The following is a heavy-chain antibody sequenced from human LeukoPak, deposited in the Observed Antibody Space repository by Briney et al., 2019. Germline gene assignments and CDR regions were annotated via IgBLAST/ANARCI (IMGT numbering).Heavy chain of an antibody. V-gene: IGHV3-23*01. CDR3: AKKVVVGATSPYSDFQD. CDR1: GFPFSSYA. D-gene: IGHD1-26*01. J-gene: IGHJ1*01. Sequence: PGGSLRLSCVASGFPFSSYAMAWVRPAPGKGLEWVSAISGSGVTTHNAGSVKGRFSISRDNSKNTLYLQMNSLGAEDTALYYCAKKVVVGATSPYSDFQDWGQGTLVTVSS. CDR2: ISGSGVTT.